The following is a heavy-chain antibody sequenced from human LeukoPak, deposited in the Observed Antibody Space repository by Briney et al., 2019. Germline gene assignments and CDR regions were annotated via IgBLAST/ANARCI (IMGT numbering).Heavy chain of an antibody. V-gene: IGHV4-39*07. D-gene: IGHD3-10*01. CDR3: AREERTMVRGVYNWFDP. CDR1: GGSISSSSYY. CDR2: IYYSGGT. Sequence: PSETLSLTCTVSGGSISSSSYYWGWIRQPPGKGLEWTGSIYYSGGTYYNPSLKSRVTISVDTSKNQFSLKLSSVTAADTAVYYCAREERTMVRGVYNWFDPWGQGTLVTVSS. J-gene: IGHJ5*02.